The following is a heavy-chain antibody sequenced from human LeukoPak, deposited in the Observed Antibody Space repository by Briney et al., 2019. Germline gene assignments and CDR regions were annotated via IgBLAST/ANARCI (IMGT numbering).Heavy chain of an antibody. CDR2: INPNSGGT. CDR3: ARLKVKEWEPRNDAFDI. V-gene: IGHV1-2*02. Sequence: GASVKVSCKASGYTFTGYYMHWVRQAPEQGLEWMGWINPNSGGTNYAQKFQGRVTMTRDTSISTAYMELSRLRSDDTAVYYCARLKVKEWEPRNDAFDIWGQGTMVTVSS. J-gene: IGHJ3*02. CDR1: GYTFTGYY. D-gene: IGHD1-26*01.